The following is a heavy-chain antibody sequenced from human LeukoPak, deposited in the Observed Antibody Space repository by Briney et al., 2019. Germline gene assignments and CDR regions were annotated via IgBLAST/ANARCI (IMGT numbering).Heavy chain of an antibody. J-gene: IGHJ4*02. D-gene: IGHD3-10*01. CDR2: IYLGDSDT. Sequence: GESLKISCKDSGYSFTSYWIGWVRQKPGKGLEWMGIIYLGDSDTRYSPSFQGQVTISADKSISTAYLQWSSLKASDTAMYYCARTPWGFGESYFDYWGQGTLVTVSS. V-gene: IGHV5-51*01. CDR3: ARTPWGFGESYFDY. CDR1: GYSFTSYW.